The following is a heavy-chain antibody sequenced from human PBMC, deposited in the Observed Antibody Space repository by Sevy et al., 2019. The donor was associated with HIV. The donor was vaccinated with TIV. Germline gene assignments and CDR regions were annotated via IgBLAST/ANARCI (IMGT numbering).Heavy chain of an antibody. J-gene: IGHJ6*02. Sequence: SETLSLTCTVSGGSISSYYWSWIRQPPGKGLEWIGYIYYSGSTNYNPSLKSRVTISVDTSKNQFSLKLSSVTAADTAVYYCARDNRRATKYYGMDVWRQGTTVTVSS. CDR3: ARDNRRATKYYGMDV. CDR2: IYYSGST. D-gene: IGHD1-26*01. CDR1: GGSISSYY. V-gene: IGHV4-59*01.